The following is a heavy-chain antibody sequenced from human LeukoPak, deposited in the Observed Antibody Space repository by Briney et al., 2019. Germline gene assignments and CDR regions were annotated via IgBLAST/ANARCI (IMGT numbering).Heavy chain of an antibody. D-gene: IGHD6-19*01. CDR3: ARDQEWLAGGY. CDR1: GGSISSSSYY. J-gene: IGHJ4*02. V-gene: IGHV4-39*07. Sequence: PSETLSLTCTVSGGSISSSSYYWGWIRQPPGKGLEWIGSIYYSGSTYYNPSLKSRVTISVDTSKNQFSLKLSSVTAADTAVYYCARDQEWLAGGYRGQGTLVTVSS. CDR2: IYYSGST.